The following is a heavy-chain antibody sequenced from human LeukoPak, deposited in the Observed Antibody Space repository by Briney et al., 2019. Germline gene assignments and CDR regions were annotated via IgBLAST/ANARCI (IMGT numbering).Heavy chain of an antibody. J-gene: IGHJ5*02. D-gene: IGHD3-10*01. V-gene: IGHV1-46*01. Sequence: ASVKVSCEASGDILSGHYMHWVRQAPGQGLEWMGIINPTGDATTYAQKFQGRVTMTWDMSTSTDYMELSGLTAEDTAVYFCARDNSVRDTARWFDPWGQGTLVTVSS. CDR2: INPTGDAT. CDR1: GDILSGHY. CDR3: ARDNSVRDTARWFDP.